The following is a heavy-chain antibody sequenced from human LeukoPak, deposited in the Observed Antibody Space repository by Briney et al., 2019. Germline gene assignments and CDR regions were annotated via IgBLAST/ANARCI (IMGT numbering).Heavy chain of an antibody. D-gene: IGHD6-19*01. Sequence: GRSLRLSCAASGFTFSSYEMNWVRQAPGRGLEWVSYISGSGVAMYYADSVKGRFTISRDDAKNSLYLQMNSLRAEDTAVYYCAREDIRLDYFDYWGQGTLVTVS. CDR1: GFTFSSYE. CDR2: ISGSGVAM. CDR3: AREDIRLDYFDY. J-gene: IGHJ4*02. V-gene: IGHV3-48*03.